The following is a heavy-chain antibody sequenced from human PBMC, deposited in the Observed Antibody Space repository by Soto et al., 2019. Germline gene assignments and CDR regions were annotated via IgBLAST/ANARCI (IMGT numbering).Heavy chain of an antibody. D-gene: IGHD1-26*01. CDR1: GFTFGSYW. V-gene: IGHV3-7*01. CDR2: IKQDGSEK. Sequence: GGSLRLSCAASGFTFGSYWMSWVRQAPGKGLEWVANIKQDGSEKYYVDSVKGRFTISRDNAKNSLYLQMNSLRAEDTAVYYCARDLLRPYYYYGMDVWGQGTTVTVSS. J-gene: IGHJ6*02. CDR3: ARDLLRPYYYYGMDV.